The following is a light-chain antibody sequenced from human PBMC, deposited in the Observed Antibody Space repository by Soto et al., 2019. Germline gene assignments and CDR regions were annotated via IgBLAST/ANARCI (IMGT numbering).Light chain of an antibody. CDR2: EAT. J-gene: IGLJ1*01. CDR1: SSDIGRYNF. V-gene: IGLV2-14*01. Sequence: QSALTQPASMSGSPGQSITMSCTGTSSDIGRYNFVSWYQHHPGKAPKLIIYEATKRPSGVSYRFSGSKSGNTASLTISGLQAEDEADYYCTSYTITSPYVFGTGTKVTV. CDR3: TSYTITSPYV.